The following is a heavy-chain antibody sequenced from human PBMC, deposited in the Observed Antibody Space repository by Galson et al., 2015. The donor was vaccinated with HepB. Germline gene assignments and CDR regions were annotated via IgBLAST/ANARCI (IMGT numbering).Heavy chain of an antibody. Sequence: SLRLSCAASGFTFSSYAMHWVRQAPGKGLEWVAVISYDGSNKYYADSVKGRFTISRDNSKNTLYLQMNSLRAEDTAVYYCARVLYSNYYYYYYYGMDVWGQGTTVTVSS. CDR3: ARVLYSNYYYYYYYGMDV. CDR2: ISYDGSNK. CDR1: GFTFSSYA. J-gene: IGHJ6*02. D-gene: IGHD4-11*01. V-gene: IGHV3-30-3*01.